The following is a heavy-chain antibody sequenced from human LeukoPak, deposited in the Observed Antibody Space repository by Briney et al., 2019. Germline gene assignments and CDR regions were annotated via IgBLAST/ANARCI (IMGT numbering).Heavy chain of an antibody. D-gene: IGHD2-2*01. CDR1: GFTLSSFA. Sequence: GGSLRLSCAASGFTLSSFAMNWVRQAPGKGLEWVSAISGSGGSTYYADSVKGRFTISRDNSKKTLYPQMNSLRAEDTAVYYCAKDDDLDQCPLEFHYWGQGTLVTVSS. J-gene: IGHJ4*02. CDR3: AKDDDLDQCPLEFHY. CDR2: ISGSGGST. V-gene: IGHV3-23*01.